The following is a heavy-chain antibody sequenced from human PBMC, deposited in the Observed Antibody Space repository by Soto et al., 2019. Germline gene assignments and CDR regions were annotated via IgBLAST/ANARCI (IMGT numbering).Heavy chain of an antibody. D-gene: IGHD7-27*01. Sequence: LRLSCAASGFTVSGNYISWVRQAPGKGLEWVSVTYGDGRTYYADSVKGRFTISRDNSKNTLYLQMNSLRAEDTAVYYCARDPFEPGASPGYWGQGTLVTVSS. J-gene: IGHJ4*02. CDR2: TYGDGRT. CDR3: ARDPFEPGASPGY. CDR1: GFTVSGNY. V-gene: IGHV3-66*01.